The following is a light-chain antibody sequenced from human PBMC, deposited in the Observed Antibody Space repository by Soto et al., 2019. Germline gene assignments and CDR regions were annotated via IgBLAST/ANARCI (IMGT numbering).Light chain of an antibody. Sequence: DIQMTQSPSTLSASVGDRVTTTCRASQSIGSSLAWYQQKPGKAPNLLISDASSLERGVPSRLSGSGSGTDFTLTIRSLQPDDFATYYCQQYNGYSRTFGQGTKVDI. J-gene: IGKJ1*01. CDR3: QQYNGYSRT. V-gene: IGKV1-5*01. CDR1: QSIGSS. CDR2: DAS.